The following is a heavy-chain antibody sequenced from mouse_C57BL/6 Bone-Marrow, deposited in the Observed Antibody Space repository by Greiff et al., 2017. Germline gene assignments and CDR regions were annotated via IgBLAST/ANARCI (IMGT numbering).Heavy chain of an antibody. Sequence: EVMLVESGGGLVQPGGSLKLSCAASGFTFSDYYMYWVRQTPEKRLEWVAYISNGGGSTYYPDTVKGRFTISRDNAKNTLYLQMSRLKSEDTAMYYCARQRYHYFDYWGQGTTLTVSS. D-gene: IGHD2-14*01. CDR2: ISNGGGST. CDR3: ARQRYHYFDY. J-gene: IGHJ2*01. V-gene: IGHV5-12*01. CDR1: GFTFSDYY.